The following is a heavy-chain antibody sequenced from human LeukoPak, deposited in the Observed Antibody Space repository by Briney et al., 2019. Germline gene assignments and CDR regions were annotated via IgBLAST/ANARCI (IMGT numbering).Heavy chain of an antibody. Sequence: SETLSLTCTVSGGSISSNRYYWGWIRQPPGKGLEWIGNIHYSGSTYYNPSLKTRVTISEDTSKNQFSLKLTSVTAADTAVYYCATLGEYYDSSGYYYNWGQGTLVTVSS. CDR2: IHYSGST. J-gene: IGHJ4*02. D-gene: IGHD3-22*01. V-gene: IGHV4-39*01. CDR1: GGSISSNRYY. CDR3: ATLGEYYDSSGYYYN.